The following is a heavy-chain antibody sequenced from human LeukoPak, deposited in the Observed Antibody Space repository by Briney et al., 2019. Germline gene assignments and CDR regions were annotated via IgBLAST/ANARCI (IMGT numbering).Heavy chain of an antibody. Sequence: GGSLRLSCATSGFTFSSYWMSWVRQAPGKGLEWVANIKGDGTHTNYLDSVKGRCTISRDNAKNSLYLQMSTLRAEDTALYFCLRDYPSTWGQGTLVTVSS. V-gene: IGHV3-7*05. J-gene: IGHJ5*02. CDR2: IKGDGTHT. D-gene: IGHD3-3*02. CDR1: GFTFSSYW. CDR3: LRDYPST.